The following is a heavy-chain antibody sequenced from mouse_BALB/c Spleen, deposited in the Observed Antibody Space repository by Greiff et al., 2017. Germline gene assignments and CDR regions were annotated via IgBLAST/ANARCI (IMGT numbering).Heavy chain of an antibody. D-gene: IGHD1-1*01. CDR1: GYTFTSYY. J-gene: IGHJ4*01. Sequence: QVQLQQSGAELVKPGASVKLSCKASGYTFTSYYMYWVKQRPGQGLEWIGEINPSNGGTNFNEKFKSKATLTVDKSTSTAYMQLSSLTSEDSAVYYCTRSGVPHYYGSSSYWGQGTSVTVSS. V-gene: IGHV1S81*02. CDR3: TRSGVPHYYGSSSY. CDR2: INPSNGGT.